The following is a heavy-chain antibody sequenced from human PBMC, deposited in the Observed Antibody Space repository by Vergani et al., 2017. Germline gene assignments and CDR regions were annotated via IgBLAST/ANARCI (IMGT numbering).Heavy chain of an antibody. J-gene: IGHJ6*02. Sequence: QVQLQESGPGLVKPSQTLSLTCTVSGGSISSGGYYWSWIRQHPGKGLEWIGYIYYSGRTYYNPSPKSRVTISVDTSKNQFSLKLSSVTAADTAVYYCARGSSVPNYYYYGMDVWGQGTTVTVSS. D-gene: IGHD6-13*01. V-gene: IGHV4-31*03. CDR2: IYYSGRT. CDR3: ARGSSVPNYYYYGMDV. CDR1: GGSISSGGYY.